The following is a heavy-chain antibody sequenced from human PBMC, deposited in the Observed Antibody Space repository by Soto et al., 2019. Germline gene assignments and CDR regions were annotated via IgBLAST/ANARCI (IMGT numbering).Heavy chain of an antibody. CDR1: GGSFSGYY. V-gene: IGHV4-34*01. Sequence: SETLSLTCAVYGGSFSGYYWSWIRQPPGKGLEWIGEINHSGSTNYNPSLKNRVTISVDTSKNQFSLKLSSVTAADTAVYYCARASSSSSFDYWGQGTLVTVSS. CDR3: ARASSSSSFDY. D-gene: IGHD6-6*01. J-gene: IGHJ4*02. CDR2: INHSGST.